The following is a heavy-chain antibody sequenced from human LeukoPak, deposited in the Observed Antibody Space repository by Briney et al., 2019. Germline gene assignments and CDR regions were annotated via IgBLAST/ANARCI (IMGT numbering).Heavy chain of an antibody. CDR2: ISWNSGSI. D-gene: IGHD2-15*01. V-gene: IGHV3-9*01. J-gene: IGHJ4*02. Sequence: GRSLRLSCAASGFTFDDYAMHWVRHAPGKGLEWVSGISWNSGSIGYADSVKGRFTISRDNAKNSLYLQMNSLRAEDTALYYGAKGLGYCSGGSCYPDYWGQGTLVTVSS. CDR3: AKGLGYCSGGSCYPDY. CDR1: GFTFDDYA.